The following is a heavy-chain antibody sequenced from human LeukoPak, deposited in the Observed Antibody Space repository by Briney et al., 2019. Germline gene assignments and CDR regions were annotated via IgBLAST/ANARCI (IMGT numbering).Heavy chain of an antibody. V-gene: IGHV3-13*01. CDR2: IASGFQT. J-gene: IGHJ4*02. Sequence: QSGGSLRLSCTASGFTLGSHDMHWVRQTTGEGLEWVAAIASGFQTFYAGSVKGLFTVSREDAKNSLYLQMNSLRAGDTAVYYCVREARGYHYTYFDYWGQGTLVTVSS. CDR1: GFTLGSHD. D-gene: IGHD5-18*01. CDR3: VREARGYHYTYFDY.